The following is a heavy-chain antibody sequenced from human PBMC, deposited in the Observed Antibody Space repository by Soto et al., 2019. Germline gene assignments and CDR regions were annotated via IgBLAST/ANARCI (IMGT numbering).Heavy chain of an antibody. CDR3: ARGSLVCISTSSYPPTWXWFYP. V-gene: IGHV1-8*01. Sequence: ASVKVSCKASGYTFTSYDINWVRQATGQGLEWMGWMNPNSGNTGYAQKFRGRVTMTRSTSMSTAYMELSSLTSADTAVYYCARGSLVCISTSSYPPTWXWFYPRGQGTLVTVSS. D-gene: IGHD2-2*01. CDR2: MNPNSGNT. CDR1: GYTFTSYD. J-gene: IGHJ5*02.